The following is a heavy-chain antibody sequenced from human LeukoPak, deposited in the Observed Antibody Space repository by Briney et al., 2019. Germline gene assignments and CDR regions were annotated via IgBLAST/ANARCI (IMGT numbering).Heavy chain of an antibody. CDR3: ARARSGYSGYGPFDY. J-gene: IGHJ4*02. V-gene: IGHV5-51*01. D-gene: IGHD5-12*01. CDR1: GYSFPSSW. CDR2: IYPGDSDT. Sequence: RGESLKISCKGPGYSFPSSWIGWVRQMPGKALEWMGIIYPGDSDTRYSPSFQGQVTISADKSISTAYLQWSSLKASDTAMYYCARARSGYSGYGPFDYWGQGTLVTVSS.